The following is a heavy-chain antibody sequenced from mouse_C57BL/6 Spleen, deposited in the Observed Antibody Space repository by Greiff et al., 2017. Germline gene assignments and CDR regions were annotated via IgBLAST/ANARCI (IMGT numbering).Heavy chain of an antibody. J-gene: IGHJ1*03. CDR1: GYAFSSYW. D-gene: IGHD1-1*01. V-gene: IGHV1-80*01. CDR2: IYPGDGDT. Sequence: QVQLQQSGAELVKPGASVKISCKASGYAFSSYWMNWVKQRPGKGLEWIGQIYPGDGDTNYNGKFKGQATLTAHKSSTTAYMQLSSLTTEDSAVYFCARTTTVVPYWYFDVWGTGTTVTVSS. CDR3: ARTTTVVPYWYFDV.